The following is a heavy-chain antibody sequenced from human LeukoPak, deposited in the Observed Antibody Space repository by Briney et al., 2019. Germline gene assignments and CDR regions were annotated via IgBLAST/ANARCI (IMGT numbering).Heavy chain of an antibody. CDR3: ARHQRGDIVVVPAAIPWFDP. V-gene: IGHV4-39*01. Sequence: SETLSLTCTDSGGSISSSSYYWGWIRQPPGKGLEWIGSIYYSGSTYYNPSLESRVTISVDTSKNQFSLKLSSVTAADTAVYYCARHQRGDIVVVPAAIPWFDPWGQGTLVTVSS. J-gene: IGHJ5*02. D-gene: IGHD2-2*01. CDR1: GGSISSSSYY. CDR2: IYYSGST.